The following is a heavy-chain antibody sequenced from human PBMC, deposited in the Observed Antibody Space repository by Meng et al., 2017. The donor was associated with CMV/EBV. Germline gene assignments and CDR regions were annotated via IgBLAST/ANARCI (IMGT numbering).Heavy chain of an antibody. CDR2: INHSGST. J-gene: IGHJ5*02. CDR1: GGSFSGYY. Sequence: QGQLQQWGARLLKPSETLALTCAVYGGSFSGYYWSWIRQPPGKGLEWIGEINHSGSTNYNPSLKSRVTISVDTSKNQFSLKLSSVTAADTAVYYCARGSRRLPRFNWFDPWGQGTLVTVSS. CDR3: ARGSRRLPRFNWFDP. V-gene: IGHV4-34*01. D-gene: IGHD3-3*01.